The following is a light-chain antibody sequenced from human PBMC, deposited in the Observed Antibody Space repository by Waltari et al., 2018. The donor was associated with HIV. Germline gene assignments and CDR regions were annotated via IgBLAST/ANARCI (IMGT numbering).Light chain of an antibody. V-gene: IGKV3-20*01. CDR1: QSVSSNY. Sequence: EIVLTQYPDTLSLSPGERAALSCRASQSVSSNYLAWYQQKPGQAPRLLIYGASSRATGIPDTFSGSGSGTDFTLTISRLEPEDFAVYYCQQYGSSPYTFGQGTKLEIK. J-gene: IGKJ2*01. CDR2: GAS. CDR3: QQYGSSPYT.